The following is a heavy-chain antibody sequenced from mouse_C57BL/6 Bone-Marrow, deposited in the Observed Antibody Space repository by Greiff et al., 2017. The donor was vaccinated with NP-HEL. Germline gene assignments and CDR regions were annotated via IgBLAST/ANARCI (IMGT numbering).Heavy chain of an antibody. V-gene: IGHV1-15*01. Sequence: VQGVESGAELVRPGASVTLSCKASGYTFTDYEMHWVKQTPVHGLEWIGAIDPETGGTAYNQKFKGKAILTADKSSSTAYMELRSLTSEDSAVYYCTQLADYWGQGTTLTVSS. J-gene: IGHJ2*01. CDR1: GYTFTDYE. CDR3: TQLADY. CDR2: IDPETGGT. D-gene: IGHD4-1*02.